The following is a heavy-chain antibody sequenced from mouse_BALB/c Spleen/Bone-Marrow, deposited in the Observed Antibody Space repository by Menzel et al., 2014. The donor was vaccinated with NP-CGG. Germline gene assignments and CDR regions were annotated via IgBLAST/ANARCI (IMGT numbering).Heavy chain of an antibody. CDR3: TRQGDYRDAMDY. D-gene: IGHD2-12*01. Sequence: EVKLMESGGGLVKPGRSLYLSCAASGFTFSNYAMSWVRQTPEKGLEWVVTFSSGGGYSYYPDTLKGRFTISRDNAKNILYLQMSSLRTEDTAMYYCTRQGDYRDAMDYWGQGPSVTVSS. CDR1: GFTFSNYA. V-gene: IGHV5-9-3*01. CDR2: FSSGGGYS. J-gene: IGHJ4*01.